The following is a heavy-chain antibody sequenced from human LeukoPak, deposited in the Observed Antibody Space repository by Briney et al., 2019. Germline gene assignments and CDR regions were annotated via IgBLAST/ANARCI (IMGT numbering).Heavy chain of an antibody. CDR1: GFTFSSYA. D-gene: IGHD3-10*01. J-gene: IGHJ6*02. Sequence: AGGSLRLSCAASGFTFSSYAMSWVRQAPEKGLEWVSAISGSGGSTYYADSVKGRFTISRDNSKNTLYLQMNSLRAEDTAVYYCAKDHVVRGPYYYYGMDVWGQGTTVTVSS. CDR2: ISGSGGST. CDR3: AKDHVVRGPYYYYGMDV. V-gene: IGHV3-23*01.